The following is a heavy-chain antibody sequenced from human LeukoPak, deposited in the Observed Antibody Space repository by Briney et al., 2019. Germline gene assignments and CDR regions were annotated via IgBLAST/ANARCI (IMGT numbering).Heavy chain of an antibody. CDR2: IYSGGST. V-gene: IGHV3-66*01. J-gene: IGHJ3*02. Sequence: GGSLRLSCAASGFTVSSNYMSWVRQAPGKGLEWVSVIYSGGSTYYADSMKGRFTISRDNSKNTLYLQMNSLRAEDTAVYYCAREMAAGHYHDAFDIWGQGTMVTVSS. D-gene: IGHD6-13*01. CDR3: AREMAAGHYHDAFDI. CDR1: GFTVSSNY.